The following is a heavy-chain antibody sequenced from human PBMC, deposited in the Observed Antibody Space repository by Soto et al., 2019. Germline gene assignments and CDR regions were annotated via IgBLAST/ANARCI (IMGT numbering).Heavy chain of an antibody. J-gene: IGHJ4*02. D-gene: IGHD5-18*01. CDR2: ISYDGSNK. CDR3: ARGGPKDTAMVTEGGDY. CDR1: GFTFSSYA. V-gene: IGHV3-30-3*01. Sequence: QVQLVESGGGVVQPGRSLRLSCAASGFTFSSYAMHWVRQAPGTGLEWVAVISYDGSNKYYADSVKGRFTISRDNSKNTLELQMNSLRAEDTAVYYCARGGPKDTAMVTEGGDYWGQGTLVTVSA.